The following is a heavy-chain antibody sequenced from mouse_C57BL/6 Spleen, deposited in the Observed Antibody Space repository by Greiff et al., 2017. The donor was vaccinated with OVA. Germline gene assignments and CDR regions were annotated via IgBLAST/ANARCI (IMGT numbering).Heavy chain of an antibody. CDR3: ALYYGSSYGAMDY. V-gene: IGHV14-2*01. Sequence: VHVKQSGAELVKPGASVKLSCTASGFNIKDYYMHWVKQRTEQGLEWIGRIDPEDGETKYAPKFQGKATITADTSSNTAYLQLSSLTSEDTAVYYCALYYGSSYGAMDYWGQGTSVTVSS. D-gene: IGHD1-1*01. CDR2: IDPEDGET. CDR1: GFNIKDYY. J-gene: IGHJ4*01.